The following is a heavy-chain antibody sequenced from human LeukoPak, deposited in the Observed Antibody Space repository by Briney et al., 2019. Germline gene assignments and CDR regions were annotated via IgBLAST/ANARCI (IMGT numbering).Heavy chain of an antibody. J-gene: IGHJ4*02. CDR1: GYTFTGYY. CDR3: VRDLMTTQTWDFDY. D-gene: IGHD3-16*01. Sequence: ASVKVSCKCSGYTFTGYYMHWVRQAPGQGLEWMAWINPNSGATNYAQKFQGRVTVTRDTSISTAYMELSSLESDDTAVYYCVRDLMTTQTWDFDYWGQGTLVSVSS. CDR2: INPNSGAT. V-gene: IGHV1-2*02.